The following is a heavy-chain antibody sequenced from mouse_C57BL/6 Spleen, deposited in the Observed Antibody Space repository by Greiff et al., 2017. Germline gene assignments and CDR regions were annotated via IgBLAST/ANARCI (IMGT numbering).Heavy chain of an antibody. CDR2: FSPGNGGT. V-gene: IGHV1-5*01. CDR3: TRSDDGYSSWFDY. D-gene: IGHD2-3*01. Sequence: EVKLQESGPVLARPGASVKMSCTTSGYTFTSYWIHWVKQRLGRGLYWMGAFSPGNGGTSYNQKFKGKAKLTAVTSSSTAYMERSSLTNEDSAVYYCTRSDDGYSSWFDYWGQGTPVTVSA. CDR1: GYTFTSYW. J-gene: IGHJ3*01.